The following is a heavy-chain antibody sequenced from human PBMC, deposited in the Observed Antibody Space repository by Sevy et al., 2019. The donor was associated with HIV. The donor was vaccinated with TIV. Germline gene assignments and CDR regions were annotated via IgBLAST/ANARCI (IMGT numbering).Heavy chain of an antibody. CDR2: ITDSGGGT. J-gene: IGHJ4*02. D-gene: IGHD4-17*01. Sequence: GGSLRLSCAASGFTFSRHAMSWVRQAPGKGLDWVSAITDSGGGTRYADSVKGRFTISRDNSKNTVYLQMSCLRAEDTAVYYCAREGPYGDSSFDYWGQGTLVTVSS. CDR3: AREGPYGDSSFDY. CDR1: GFTFSRHA. V-gene: IGHV3-23*01.